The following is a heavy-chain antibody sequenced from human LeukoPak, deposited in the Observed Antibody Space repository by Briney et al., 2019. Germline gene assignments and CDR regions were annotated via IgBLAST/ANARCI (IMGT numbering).Heavy chain of an antibody. CDR2: INSDGSST. Sequence: GGSLRLSCAASGFTFSSYWMHWVRQAPGKGLVWVSRINSDGSSTSYADSVKGRFTISRDNFKNTLYLQMNSLRAEDTAIYFCAKTPNTKVGATWEAFYYFHNWGQGTLVTVSS. J-gene: IGHJ4*02. V-gene: IGHV3-74*01. CDR3: AKTPNTKVGATWEAFYYFHN. D-gene: IGHD1-26*01. CDR1: GFTFSSYW.